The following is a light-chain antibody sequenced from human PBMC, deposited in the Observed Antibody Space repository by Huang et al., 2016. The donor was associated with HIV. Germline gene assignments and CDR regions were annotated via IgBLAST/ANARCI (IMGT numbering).Light chain of an antibody. J-gene: IGKJ5*01. CDR1: HDISNS. V-gene: IGKV1-33*01. CDR3: QQYADFPIT. CDR2: DAS. Sequence: DIQMTQSPSSLSTSIKDTVTITCQASHDISNSLTWYQHKPGKAPKLLIYDASNLETGVPSRFSGSGSGTDFTFTISDLQPEDIATYYCQQYADFPITFGQGTRLEIK.